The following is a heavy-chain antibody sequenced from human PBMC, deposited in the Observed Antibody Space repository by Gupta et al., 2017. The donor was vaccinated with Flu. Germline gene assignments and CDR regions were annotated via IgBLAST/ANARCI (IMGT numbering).Heavy chain of an antibody. V-gene: IGHV4-4*07. CDR2: IYTNETT. CDR1: GVPIGSNY. Sequence: QVHLQESGPGLAKPSETLSLICTVSGVPIGSNYWSWIRQPAGKGLEWVGRIYTNETTNYNPSLKSRVTMSVDTSKNQFSLKLTSVTAADTAVYYCARADIKMGWFDPWGQGTLVIVSS. J-gene: IGHJ5*02. D-gene: IGHD2-15*01. CDR3: ARADIKMGWFDP.